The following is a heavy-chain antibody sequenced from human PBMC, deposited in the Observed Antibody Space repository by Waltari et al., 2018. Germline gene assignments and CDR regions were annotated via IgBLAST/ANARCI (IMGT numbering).Heavy chain of an antibody. V-gene: IGHV3-53*01. Sequence: EVPLVDSGGGLIKPGGALNLCCVAPPLSVGSNHMSWVRQAPGKGLELVSVIYSYGRTNYAESVKGRFTISRDSSKNTVYLQMSSLRVEDTAIYYCARDPRWYESGDWGQGTLVTVSS. J-gene: IGHJ4*02. D-gene: IGHD2-15*01. CDR1: PLSVGSNH. CDR3: ARDPRWYESGD. CDR2: IYSYGRT.